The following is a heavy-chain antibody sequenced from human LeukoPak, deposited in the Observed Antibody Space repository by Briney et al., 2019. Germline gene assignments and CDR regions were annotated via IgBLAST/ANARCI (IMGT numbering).Heavy chain of an antibody. J-gene: IGHJ4*02. D-gene: IGHD2-2*01. Sequence: GGSLRLSCAASGFTFSSYAMSWVRQAPGKGLEWVSAISGSGGSTYYADSVKGRFTISRDNSKNTLYLQMNSLRAEDTAVYYSAKDIPYCSSTSCPGYFDYWGQGTLVTVSS. CDR3: AKDIPYCSSTSCPGYFDY. V-gene: IGHV3-23*01. CDR1: GFTFSSYA. CDR2: ISGSGGST.